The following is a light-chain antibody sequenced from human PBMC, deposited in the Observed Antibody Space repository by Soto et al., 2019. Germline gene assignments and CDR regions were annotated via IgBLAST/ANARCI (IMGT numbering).Light chain of an antibody. CDR1: SSDLGAYKY. CDR3: SSYTNTSTLV. Sequence: QSVLTQPASVSGSPGQSITISCAGTSSDLGAYKYVSWYQQHPDKAPKLILYAVSRRPSGVSNRFSGSKSGNTASLTISGLLAEEEADYSCSSYTNTSTLVFGTGTKVTVL. J-gene: IGLJ1*01. V-gene: IGLV2-14*03. CDR2: AVS.